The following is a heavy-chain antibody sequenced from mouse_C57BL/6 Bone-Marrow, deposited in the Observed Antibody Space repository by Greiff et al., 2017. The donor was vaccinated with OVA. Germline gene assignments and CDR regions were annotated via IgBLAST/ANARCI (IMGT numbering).Heavy chain of an antibody. D-gene: IGHD1-1*01. CDR2: ISSGSSTI. V-gene: IGHV5-17*01. CDR3: AISWGGDYYAMDY. CDR1: GFTFSDYG. J-gene: IGHJ4*01. Sequence: DVHLVESGGGLVKPGGSLTLSCAASGFTFSDYGMHWVRQAPEKGLEWVAYISSGSSTIYYADTVKGRFTISRDNAKNTLFLQMTSLRSEDTAMYYCAISWGGDYYAMDYWGQATSVTVSS.